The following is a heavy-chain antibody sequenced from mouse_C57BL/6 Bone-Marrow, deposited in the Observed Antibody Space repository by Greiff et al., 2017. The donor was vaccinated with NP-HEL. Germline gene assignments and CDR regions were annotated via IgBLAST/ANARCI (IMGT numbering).Heavy chain of an antibody. CDR2: ISSGGSYT. D-gene: IGHD1-1*01. CDR3: ARDYGIRQGDY. J-gene: IGHJ2*01. CDR1: GFTFSSYG. Sequence: EVKLVESGGDLVKPGGSLKLSCAASGFTFSSYGMSWVRQTPDKRLEWVATISSGGSYTYYPDSVKGRFTISRDNAKNTLYLQMSSLKSEDTAMYYCARDYGIRQGDYWGQGTTLTVSS. V-gene: IGHV5-6*01.